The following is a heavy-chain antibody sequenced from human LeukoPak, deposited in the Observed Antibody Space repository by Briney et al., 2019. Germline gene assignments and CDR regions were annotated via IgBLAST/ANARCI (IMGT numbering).Heavy chain of an antibody. Sequence: GGSLRLSCAASGFTFSRYSMNWVRQAPGKGLEWVSYISGSSGIIDYADSVRGRFTISRDNAKNSLYLQMNSLRAEDTAVYYCARGPITTRSHFDYWGQGTLVTVSS. D-gene: IGHD3-22*01. CDR1: GFTFSRYS. V-gene: IGHV3-48*01. CDR2: ISGSSGII. J-gene: IGHJ4*02. CDR3: ARGPITTRSHFDY.